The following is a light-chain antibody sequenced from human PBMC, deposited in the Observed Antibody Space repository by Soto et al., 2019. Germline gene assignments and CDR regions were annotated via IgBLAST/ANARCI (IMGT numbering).Light chain of an antibody. V-gene: IGKV1-17*01. Sequence: DIQMTQSPSSLSSSVGDRVTITCLTSEVIRDYLGWFQQKPGKAPKRLIYAASNLQAGVPSRFSGSGSGTEFTLTISSLQAEDFATYFCLQYSSFPRTFGQGTKVDIK. CDR3: LQYSSFPRT. CDR2: AAS. CDR1: EVIRDY. J-gene: IGKJ1*01.